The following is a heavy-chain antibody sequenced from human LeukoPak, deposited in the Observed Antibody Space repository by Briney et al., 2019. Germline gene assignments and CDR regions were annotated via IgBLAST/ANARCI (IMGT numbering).Heavy chain of an antibody. CDR3: AKGVVVVPAALNYFDY. J-gene: IGHJ4*02. CDR2: ISGSGGRT. V-gene: IGHV3-23*01. CDR1: GFTFSSYA. Sequence: PGGSLRLSCAASGFTFSSYAMSWVRQAPGRGLEWVSAISGSGGRTYSADSVKGRFTISRHNSKNTLYLQMNSLRAEATAVYYCAKGVVVVPAALNYFDYWGQGTLVTVSS. D-gene: IGHD2-2*01.